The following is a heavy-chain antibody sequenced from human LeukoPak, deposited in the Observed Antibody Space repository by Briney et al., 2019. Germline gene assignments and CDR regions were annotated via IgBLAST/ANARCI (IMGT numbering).Heavy chain of an antibody. D-gene: IGHD3-10*01. CDR1: GFTFSSYG. J-gene: IGHJ4*02. Sequence: GGSLRLSCAASGFTFSSYGMHWVRQAPGKGLEWVAVISYDGSNKYYADSVKGRFTISRDNAKNSLYLQMNSLRAEDTAVYYCARDYGSGSYYNGFCYFDYWGQGTLVTVSS. V-gene: IGHV3-30*03. CDR2: ISYDGSNK. CDR3: ARDYGSGSYYNGFCYFDY.